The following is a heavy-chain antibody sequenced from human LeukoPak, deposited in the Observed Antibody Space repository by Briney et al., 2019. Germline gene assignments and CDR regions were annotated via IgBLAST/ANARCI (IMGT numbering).Heavy chain of an antibody. CDR2: INAGNGNT. CDR1: GYTFTSYA. CDR3: ARGGHSSGWYLQLLIDY. D-gene: IGHD6-19*01. J-gene: IGHJ4*02. Sequence: ASVKVSCKASGYTFTSYAMHWERQAPGQRLEWMGWINAGNGNTKYSQKFQGRVTITRDTSASTAYMELSSLRSEDTAVYYCARGGHSSGWYLQLLIDYWGQGTLVTVSS. V-gene: IGHV1-3*01.